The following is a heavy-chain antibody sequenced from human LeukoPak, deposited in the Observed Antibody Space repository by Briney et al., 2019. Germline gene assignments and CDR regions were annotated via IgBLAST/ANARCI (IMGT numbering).Heavy chain of an antibody. Sequence: KPSETLSLTCTVSGGSISSYYWSWIRQPPGKGLEWIGYIYYSGSTXXXXSXXXRVTISVDTSKNQFSLKLSSVTAADTAVYYCAXXXRIVGAPLAFDIWGQGTMVTVSS. J-gene: IGHJ3*02. CDR3: AXXXRIVGAPLAFDI. D-gene: IGHD1-26*01. V-gene: IGHV4-59*08. CDR1: GGSISSYY. CDR2: IYYSGST.